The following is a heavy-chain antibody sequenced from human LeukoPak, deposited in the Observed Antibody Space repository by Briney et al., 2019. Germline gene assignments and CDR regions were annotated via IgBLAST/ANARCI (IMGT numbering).Heavy chain of an antibody. CDR2: IYYSGST. CDR1: GGSISSSSYY. CDR3: ARFASSGWPSRWFDP. J-gene: IGHJ5*02. D-gene: IGHD6-19*01. Sequence: SETLSLTCTVSGGSISSSSYYWSWIRQPPGKGLEWIGYIYYSGSTNYNPSLKSRVTISVDTSKNQFSLKLSSVTAADTAVYYCARFASSGWPSRWFDPWGQGTLVTVSS. V-gene: IGHV4-61*01.